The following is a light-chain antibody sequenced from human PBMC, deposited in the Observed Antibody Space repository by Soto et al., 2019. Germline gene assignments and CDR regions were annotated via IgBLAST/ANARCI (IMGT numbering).Light chain of an antibody. CDR3: HQYFDWPRWT. J-gene: IGKJ1*01. CDR2: GTS. CDR1: QSVNGH. V-gene: IGKV3-15*01. Sequence: EIVVTQSPATLSVSPGERATLSCRVSQSVNGHLAWYQQRPGQAPRLLIYGTSTRATDVPLRFSGGGSGTESTLTISSLQSKDFAVYVCHQYFDWPRWTFGQGTKLEI.